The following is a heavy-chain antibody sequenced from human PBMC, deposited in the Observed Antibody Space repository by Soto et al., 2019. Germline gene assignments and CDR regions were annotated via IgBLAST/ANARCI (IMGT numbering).Heavy chain of an antibody. Sequence: QVQLVQSGAEVKEPGASVKVSCKASGYTFINYGITWVRQAPGQGLEWIGWISAYNGYTNYAQKFQGRVTMTTDTSTRTVYMKLRSLRSDDTAIYYCARDSLAHCGGECVYLWWGQGPLVTVSS. CDR3: ARDSLAHCGGECVYLW. CDR1: GYTFINYG. CDR2: ISAYNGYT. J-gene: IGHJ4*02. V-gene: IGHV1-18*01. D-gene: IGHD2-21*01.